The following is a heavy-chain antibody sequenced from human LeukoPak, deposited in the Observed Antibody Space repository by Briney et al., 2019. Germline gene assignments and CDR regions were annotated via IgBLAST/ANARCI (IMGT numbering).Heavy chain of an antibody. D-gene: IGHD6-13*01. CDR2: IIPIFGTA. J-gene: IGHJ5*02. Sequence: SVKVSCKASGYTFTSYDINWVRQATGQGLEWMGGIIPIFGTANYAQKFQGRVTITADESTSTAYMELSSLRSEDTAVYYCARDGRGGAAASARDNWFDPWGQGTLVTVSS. CDR1: GYTFTSYD. V-gene: IGHV1-69*13. CDR3: ARDGRGGAAASARDNWFDP.